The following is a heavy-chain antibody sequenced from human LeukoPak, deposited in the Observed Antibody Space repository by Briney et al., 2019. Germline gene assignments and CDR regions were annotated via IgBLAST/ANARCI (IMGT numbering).Heavy chain of an antibody. CDR1: GGTFSSYA. CDR3: ARYGWVERWFDP. D-gene: IGHD3-10*01. V-gene: IGHV1-18*01. CDR2: ISAYNGNT. J-gene: IGHJ5*02. Sequence: ASVKVSCKASGGTFSSYAISWVRQAPGQGLEWMGWISAYNGNTNYAQKLQGRVTMTTDTSTSTAYMELRSLRSDDTAVYYCARYGWVERWFDPWGQGTLVTVSS.